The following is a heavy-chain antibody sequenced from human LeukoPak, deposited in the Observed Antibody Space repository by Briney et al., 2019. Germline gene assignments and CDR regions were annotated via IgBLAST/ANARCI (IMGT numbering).Heavy chain of an antibody. Sequence: PSETLSLTCAVSGGSISSGGYSWSWIRQPPGKGLEWIGYIYYSGSTYYNPSLKSRVTISVDTSKNQFSLKLSSVTAADTAVYYCARALRYFDWLNAFDIWGQGTMVTVSS. CDR3: ARALRYFDWLNAFDI. CDR1: GGSISSGGYS. V-gene: IGHV4-30-4*07. CDR2: IYYSGST. J-gene: IGHJ3*02. D-gene: IGHD3-9*01.